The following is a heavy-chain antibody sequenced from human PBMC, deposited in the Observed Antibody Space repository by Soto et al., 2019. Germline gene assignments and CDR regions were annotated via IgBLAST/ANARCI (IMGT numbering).Heavy chain of an antibody. D-gene: IGHD2-21*01. CDR1: GFIFNSYA. V-gene: IGHV3-33*01. CDR3: ARGVIAHASLFDY. J-gene: IGHJ4*02. Sequence: QVQLVESGGGVVHPGGSLRLSCAASGFIFNSYAMHWVRQAPGKGLEWVALIWYDGSNKYYADSVKSRFTISRDNSKNTLFLQVNNLRAEDTAVYYCARGVIAHASLFDYWGQGTLVTVSS. CDR2: IWYDGSNK.